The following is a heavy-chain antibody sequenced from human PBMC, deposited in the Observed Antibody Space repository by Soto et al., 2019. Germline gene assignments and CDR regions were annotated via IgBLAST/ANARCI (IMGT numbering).Heavy chain of an antibody. CDR3: AREVITGDPYYFDY. V-gene: IGHV4-34*01. CDR2: INHSGST. Sequence: PSETLSLTCAVYGGSFSGYYWSWIRQPPGKGLEWIGEINHSGSTNYNPSLKGRVTISVDTSKNQFSLKLSSVTAADTAVYYCAREVITGDPYYFDYWGQGTLVTVSS. D-gene: IGHD7-27*01. CDR1: GGSFSGYY. J-gene: IGHJ4*02.